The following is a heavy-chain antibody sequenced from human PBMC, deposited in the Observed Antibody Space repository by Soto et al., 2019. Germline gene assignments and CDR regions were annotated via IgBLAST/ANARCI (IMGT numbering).Heavy chain of an antibody. Sequence: EVQLVESGGGLVKHGGSLRLSCAASGFTFSSYSMNWVRQAPGKGLEWVSSISSSSSYIYYADSVKGRFTISRDNAKNSLYLQMNSLRAEDTAVYYSARDGPSSSWGYGMDVWGQGTTVTVSS. CDR1: GFTFSSYS. D-gene: IGHD6-13*01. CDR2: ISSSSSYI. CDR3: ARDGPSSSWGYGMDV. J-gene: IGHJ6*02. V-gene: IGHV3-21*01.